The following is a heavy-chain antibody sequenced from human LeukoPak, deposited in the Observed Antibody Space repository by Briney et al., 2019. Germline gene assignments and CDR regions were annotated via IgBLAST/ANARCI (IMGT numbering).Heavy chain of an antibody. J-gene: IGHJ5*02. V-gene: IGHV3-20*04. CDR1: GFTFDDYG. CDR2: INWNGGST. D-gene: IGHD6-13*01. Sequence: GGSLRLSCAASGFTFDDYGMSWVRQAPGKGLEWVSGINWNGGSTGYADSVKGRFTISRDNAKNSLYLQMNSLRAEDTALYYCARVTSSSWYNFWFDPWGQGTLVTVSS. CDR3: ARVTSSSWYNFWFDP.